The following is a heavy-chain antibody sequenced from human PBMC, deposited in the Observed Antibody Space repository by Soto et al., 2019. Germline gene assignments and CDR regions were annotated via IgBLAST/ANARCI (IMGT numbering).Heavy chain of an antibody. CDR1: GYTFTSYG. V-gene: IGHV1-18*01. CDR3: ARDGLRITMVRGVIRFDY. D-gene: IGHD3-10*01. J-gene: IGHJ4*02. CDR2: ISAYNGNT. Sequence: ASLKVSCKASGYTFTSYGISWVRQAPGQGLEWMGWISAYNGNTNYAQKLQGRVTMTTDTSTSTAYMELRSLRSDDTAVYYCARDGLRITMVRGVIRFDYWGQGTLVTVSS.